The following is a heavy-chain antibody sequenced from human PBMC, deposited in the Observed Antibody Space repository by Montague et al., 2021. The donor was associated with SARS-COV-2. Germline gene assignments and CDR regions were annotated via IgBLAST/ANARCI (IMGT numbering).Heavy chain of an antibody. Sequence: SLRLSCAASGFTSSAYTMHWVRQAPGKGLEWVSSIGGSSSFRDYADSVKGRFTITRDNSNNTLFLEMDSLRAEDTAVYYCARGGGGRDGHFDVWGQGSLVTVSS. CDR3: ARGGGGRDGHFDV. D-gene: IGHD2-15*01. CDR1: GFTSSAYT. CDR2: IGGSSSFR. J-gene: IGHJ4*02. V-gene: IGHV3-21*06.